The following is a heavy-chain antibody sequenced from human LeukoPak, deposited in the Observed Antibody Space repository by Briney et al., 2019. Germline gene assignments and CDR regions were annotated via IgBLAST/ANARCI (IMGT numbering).Heavy chain of an antibody. CDR2: TYYRSKWYN. D-gene: IGHD3-22*01. Sequence: SQTLSLTCALSGDTVSSIVATWNWIRQSPSRGLEWLGRTYYRSKWYNDYAVSVKSRITINADTSKNQFSLQLSSVTPEDTALYYCAKSYDASGLRAFDIWGQGTMVTVSS. CDR3: AKSYDASGLRAFDI. V-gene: IGHV6-1*01. J-gene: IGHJ3*02. CDR1: GDTVSSIVAT.